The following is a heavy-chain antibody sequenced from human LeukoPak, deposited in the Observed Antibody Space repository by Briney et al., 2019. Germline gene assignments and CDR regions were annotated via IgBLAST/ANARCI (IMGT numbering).Heavy chain of an antibody. V-gene: IGHV3-9*01. D-gene: IGHD6-19*01. CDR1: GFTFSSYA. J-gene: IGHJ4*02. CDR3: AKDMEDSSGWYYFDY. Sequence: GGSLRLSCAASGFTFSSYAMHWVRQAPGKGLEWVSGISWNSGSIGYADSVKGRFTISRDNAKNSLYLQMNSLRAEDTALYYCAKDMEDSSGWYYFDYWGQGTLVTVSS. CDR2: ISWNSGSI.